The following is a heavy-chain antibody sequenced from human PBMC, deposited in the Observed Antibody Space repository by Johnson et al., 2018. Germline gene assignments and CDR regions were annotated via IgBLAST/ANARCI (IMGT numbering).Heavy chain of an antibody. Sequence: QVQLQQWGAGLLKPSETLSLTCAVYGGSFSGYYWSWIRQPPGKGLEWIGEINHSGNTNYNPSLKSRVTISVDTFKNQFSLKLSSVTAAETAVDYCARGRYCSGGSCLLRARPGYFHYWGQGTLVTGSS. D-gene: IGHD2-15*01. J-gene: IGHJ1*01. CDR2: INHSGNT. CDR1: GGSFSGYY. V-gene: IGHV4-34*01. CDR3: ARGRYCSGGSCLLRARPGYFHY.